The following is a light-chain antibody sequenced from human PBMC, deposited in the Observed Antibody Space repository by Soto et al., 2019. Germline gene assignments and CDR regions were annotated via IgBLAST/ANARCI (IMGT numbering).Light chain of an antibody. Sequence: QSVLTQPPSVSGAPGQKITISCTGSSSNIGAGYDVHWYRQFPGAAPKLLISGDNNRPSGVPDRFSGSKSGTSASLAITGLQAEDVADYYCQSYDSSLSRVFGTGTKLTVL. J-gene: IGLJ1*01. V-gene: IGLV1-40*01. CDR1: SSNIGAGYD. CDR2: GDN. CDR3: QSYDSSLSRV.